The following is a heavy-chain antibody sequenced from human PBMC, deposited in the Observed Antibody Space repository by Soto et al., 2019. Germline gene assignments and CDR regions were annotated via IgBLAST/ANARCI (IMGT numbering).Heavy chain of an antibody. CDR2: IVVGSGNT. CDR3: AAPRLAYYYYYGMDV. J-gene: IGHJ6*02. D-gene: IGHD4-17*01. Sequence: SAKVSFKASSFNFTSSSVKWLRQARGQRLEWIGWIVVGSGNTNYAQKFQERVTITRDMSTSTAYMELSSLRSEDTAVYYCAAPRLAYYYYYGMDVWGQGTTVTVSS. CDR1: SFNFTSSS. V-gene: IGHV1-58*01.